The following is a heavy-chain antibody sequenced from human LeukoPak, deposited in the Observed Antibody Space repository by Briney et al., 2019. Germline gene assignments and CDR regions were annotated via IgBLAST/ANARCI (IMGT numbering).Heavy chain of an antibody. J-gene: IGHJ4*02. CDR1: GFTFSSYG. D-gene: IGHD2-2*01. CDR2: IRYDGSNK. V-gene: IGHV3-30*02. Sequence: PGGSLRLSCAASGFTFSSYGMHWVRQAPGKGLEWVAFIRYDGSNKYYADSVKGRFTISRDNSKNSLYLQMNSLRAEDTALYYCAKDVGEYCSSTSCPLEDWGQGTLVTVSS. CDR3: AKDVGEYCSSTSCPLED.